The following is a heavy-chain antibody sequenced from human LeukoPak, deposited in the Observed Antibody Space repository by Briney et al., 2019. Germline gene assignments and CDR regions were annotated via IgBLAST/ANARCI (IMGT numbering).Heavy chain of an antibody. J-gene: IGHJ6*04. CDR3: ARDNGGLGGYDHFYYYGMDV. CDR1: GVTFSTYA. V-gene: IGHV1-69*13. D-gene: IGHD5-12*01. Sequence: ASVKVSCKASGVTFSTYAINWVRQAPGQGLEWMGGIIPIFGTANYAQKFQGRVTITADESTSTAYMELSSPRCEDTAMYYCARDNGGLGGYDHFYYYGMDVWGKGTTVTVSS. CDR2: IIPIFGTA.